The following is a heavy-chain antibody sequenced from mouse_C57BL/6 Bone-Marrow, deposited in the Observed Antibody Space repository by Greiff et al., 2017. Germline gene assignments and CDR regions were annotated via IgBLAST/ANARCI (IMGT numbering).Heavy chain of an antibody. J-gene: IGHJ4*01. CDR2: ISGGGGNT. Sequence: DVKLVESGGGLVKPGGSLKLSCAASGFTFSSYTMSWVRQTPEKRLEWVATISGGGGNTYYPDSVKGRFTISRDNAKNTLYLQMSSLRSEDTALYYGARRGFPYYAMDYWGQGTSVTVSS. CDR3: ARRGFPYYAMDY. CDR1: GFTFSSYT. V-gene: IGHV5-9*01.